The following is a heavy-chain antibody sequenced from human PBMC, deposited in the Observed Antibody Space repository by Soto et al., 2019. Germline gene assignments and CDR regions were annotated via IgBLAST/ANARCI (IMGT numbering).Heavy chain of an antibody. V-gene: IGHV1-69*01. CDR3: ARGRDSYGYFHHYYYGMDV. J-gene: IGHJ6*02. CDR1: GGTFSSYA. CDR2: IIPIFGTA. D-gene: IGHD5-18*01. Sequence: QVQLVQSGAEVKKPGSSVKVSCKASGGTFSSYAISWVRQAPGQGLEWMGGIIPIFGTANYAQKFQGRVTITADESTSTAYMELSSLRSEDTAVYYCARGRDSYGYFHHYYYGMDVWGQGTTVTVSS.